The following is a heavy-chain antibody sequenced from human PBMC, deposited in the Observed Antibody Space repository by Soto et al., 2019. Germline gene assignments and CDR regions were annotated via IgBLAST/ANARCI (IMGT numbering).Heavy chain of an antibody. CDR2: ISAYNGNT. D-gene: IGHD6-13*01. CDR3: AIGGAAAGTSDY. J-gene: IGHJ4*02. V-gene: IGHV1-18*01. Sequence: QVQLVQSETEVKKPGASVKVSCKASGYTFTHYGITWVRQAPGQGLEWMGWISAYNGNTKYAQKLQGRVTMTTDTSTSTAYMELRSLRSDDTAVYYCAIGGAAAGTSDYWGQGTLVTVSS. CDR1: GYTFTHYG.